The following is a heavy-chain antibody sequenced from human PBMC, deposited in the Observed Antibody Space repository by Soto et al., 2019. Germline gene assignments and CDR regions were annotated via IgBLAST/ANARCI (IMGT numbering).Heavy chain of an antibody. J-gene: IGHJ6*02. CDR1: GFTFSTYA. D-gene: IGHD1-26*01. CDR2: ISGGGGST. V-gene: IGHV3-23*01. Sequence: GGSLRLSCAASGFTFSTYAMNWVRQAPGKGLEWVSAISGGGGSTYYADSVKGRVTISRDNSKNTLYLQMNSLRAEDTAVYYCAKVSLGALTFTDYYYYGLDVWGQGTTVTVSS. CDR3: AKVSLGALTFTDYYYYGLDV.